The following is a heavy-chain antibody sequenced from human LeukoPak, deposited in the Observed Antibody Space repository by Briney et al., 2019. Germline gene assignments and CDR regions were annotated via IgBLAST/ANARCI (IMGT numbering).Heavy chain of an antibody. Sequence: SESLSLTCAVSGGSISSSNWWSWVRQPPGKGLEWIGEIYHSGSTNYNRSLKSRVTISVDTSKNQFSLKLSSVTAADTAVYYCARDRGALYSSGWTPTDYWGQGTLVTVSS. CDR2: IYHSGST. CDR3: ARDRGALYSSGWTPTDY. CDR1: GGSISSSNW. J-gene: IGHJ4*02. D-gene: IGHD6-19*01. V-gene: IGHV4-4*02.